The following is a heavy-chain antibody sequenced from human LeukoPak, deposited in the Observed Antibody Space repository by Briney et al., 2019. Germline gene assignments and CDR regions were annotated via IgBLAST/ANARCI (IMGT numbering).Heavy chain of an antibody. CDR1: GASISSYY. CDR3: ARENPSGYYNRPIDY. Sequence: SETLSLTCTVSGASISSYYWSWIRQPPGKGLEWIGDIYYSGSIKYNPSLKSRVTMSVDTSKNQFSLKLSSVTAAYTAIYYCARENPSGYYNRPIDYWGQGTLVTVSS. CDR2: IYYSGSI. V-gene: IGHV4-59*01. D-gene: IGHD3-22*01. J-gene: IGHJ4*02.